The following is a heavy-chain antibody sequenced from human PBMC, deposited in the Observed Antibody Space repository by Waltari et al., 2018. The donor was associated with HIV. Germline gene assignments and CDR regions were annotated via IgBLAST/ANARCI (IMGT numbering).Heavy chain of an antibody. Sequence: EEYLVESGGDLIKPGGCLRLSCSASGFTFSDAWLTWLRQAPGKGREWVGLIKSKTDGGTTDYATAVKGRFTISRDDSKNTLFLQMNSLKTEDTAVYYSATEEGYGSGSYLDYWGQGTLLTVSS. D-gene: IGHD3-10*01. CDR1: GFTFSDAW. CDR3: ATEEGYGSGSYLDY. CDR2: IKSKTDGGTT. J-gene: IGHJ4*02. V-gene: IGHV3-15*01.